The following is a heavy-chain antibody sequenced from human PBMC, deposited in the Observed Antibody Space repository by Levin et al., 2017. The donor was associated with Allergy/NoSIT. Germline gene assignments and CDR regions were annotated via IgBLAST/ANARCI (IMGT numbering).Heavy chain of an antibody. J-gene: IGHJ4*02. D-gene: IGHD6-6*01. CDR2: IYDSGRT. CDR3: ARGVPRYDYSTSPAGPIDY. CDR1: GGSISSGGYS. Sequence: SETLSLTCAVSGGSISSGGYSWSWIRQPPGKGLEWIGYIYDSGRTYYTPSLKSRVTISLDRSKNQFSLKLSSVTAADTAVYYCARGVPRYDYSTSPAGPIDYWGQGTLATVSS. V-gene: IGHV4-30-2*01.